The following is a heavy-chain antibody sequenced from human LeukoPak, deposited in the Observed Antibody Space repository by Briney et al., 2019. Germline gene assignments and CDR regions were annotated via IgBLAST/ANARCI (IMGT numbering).Heavy chain of an antibody. CDR2: IRSKANSYAT. Sequence: GGSQRLSCAASGFTFSGSAMHWVRQASGKGLEWVGRIRSKANSYATAYAASMKGRFIISRDDSKNMAYLQMNSLKTEDTAVYYCAREAGWTLVLRISGSAFDIWGQGTMVTVSS. CDR3: AREAGWTLVLRISGSAFDI. V-gene: IGHV3-73*01. CDR1: GFTFSGSA. D-gene: IGHD2-15*01. J-gene: IGHJ3*02.